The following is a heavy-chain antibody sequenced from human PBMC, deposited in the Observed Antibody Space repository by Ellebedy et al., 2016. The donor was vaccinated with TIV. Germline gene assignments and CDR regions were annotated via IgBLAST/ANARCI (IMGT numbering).Heavy chain of an antibody. J-gene: IGHJ3*02. CDR3: AKRQAYGDYEYAFDI. Sequence: MPSEPLSLTCAVSGGSIISTNWWRWVRQPPGKGLEWIGEIYHSGSTNYNPTLKSRVTISVYKSKNPLSLKLSSLTATDTAVYYCAKRQAYGDYEYAFDIWGQGTMVTVSS. CDR1: GGSIISTNW. V-gene: IGHV4-4*02. CDR2: IYHSGST. D-gene: IGHD4-17*01.